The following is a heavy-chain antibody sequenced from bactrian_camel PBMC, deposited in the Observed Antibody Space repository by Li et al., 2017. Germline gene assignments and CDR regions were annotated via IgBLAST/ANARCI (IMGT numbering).Heavy chain of an antibody. D-gene: IGHD7*01. CDR3: AADVTRRNCAGRFGVGEGE. Sequence: QLVESGGGSVQAGGSLRLSCAASGYSFSLNCMAWFRQAPGKEREGVAAQHMSTESAYLADAVRDRFTSSRDNAKNTVYLQMDSLIPDDTAMYYYAADVTRRNCAGRFGVGEGEWGQGTQVTVS. V-gene: IGHV3S25*01. J-gene: IGHJ4*01. CDR2: QHMSTESA. CDR1: GYSFSLNC.